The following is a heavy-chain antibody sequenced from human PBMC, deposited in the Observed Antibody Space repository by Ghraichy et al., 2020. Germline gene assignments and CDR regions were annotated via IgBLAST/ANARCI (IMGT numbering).Heavy chain of an antibody. V-gene: IGHV1-69*13. Sequence: SVKVSCKASGGTFSSYAISWVRQAPGQGLEWMGGIIPIFGTANYAQKFQGRVTITADESTSTAYMELSSLRSEDTAVYYCLATVHYYYGMDVWGQGTTVTVSS. CDR1: GGTFSSYA. D-gene: IGHD3-3*02. J-gene: IGHJ6*02. CDR3: LATVHYYYGMDV. CDR2: IIPIFGTA.